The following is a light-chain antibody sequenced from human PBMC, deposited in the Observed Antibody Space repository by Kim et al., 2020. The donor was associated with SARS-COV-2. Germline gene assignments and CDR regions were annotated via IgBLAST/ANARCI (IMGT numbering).Light chain of an antibody. CDR2: TAS. Sequence: ASTGDRVTITCRASLNIANYLAWYQQKPGKAPKLLIYTASTLQSGVPSRFSGSGSGTDFTLTISSLQSEDFATYYCQQYYDYPQTFGQGTKVDIK. V-gene: IGKV1-8*01. J-gene: IGKJ1*01. CDR1: LNIANY. CDR3: QQYYDYPQT.